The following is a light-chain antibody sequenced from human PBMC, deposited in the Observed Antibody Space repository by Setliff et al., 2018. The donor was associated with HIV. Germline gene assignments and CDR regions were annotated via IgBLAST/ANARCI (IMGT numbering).Light chain of an antibody. J-gene: IGLJ1*01. CDR1: SSDVGSYNL. Sequence: SALTQPASVSGSPGQSITISCTGTSSDVGSYNLVSWYQQHPGRAPKLMIYEVSNRPSGVSDRFSGSKSGNTASLTISGLQAEDEADYYCSSYTSSSTYVFGTGTKVTVL. CDR3: SSYTSSSTYV. CDR2: EVS. V-gene: IGLV2-14*02.